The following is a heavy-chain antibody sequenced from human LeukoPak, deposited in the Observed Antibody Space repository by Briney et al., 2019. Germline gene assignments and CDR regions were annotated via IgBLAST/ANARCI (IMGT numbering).Heavy chain of an antibody. CDR3: ARHGSSH. V-gene: IGHV4-59*08. Sequence: PSETLSLTCAVYGGSFSGYYWSWIRQPPGKGLEWIGYIYYSGSTNYNPSLKSRVTISVDTSKNQFSLKLSSVTAADTAVYYCARHGSSHWGQGTLVTVSS. CDR2: IYYSGST. J-gene: IGHJ4*02. CDR1: GGSFSGYY. D-gene: IGHD2-2*03.